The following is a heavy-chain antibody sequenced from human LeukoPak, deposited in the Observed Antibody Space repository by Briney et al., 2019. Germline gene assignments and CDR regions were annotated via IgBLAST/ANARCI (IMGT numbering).Heavy chain of an antibody. Sequence: ASAKVSCKASGYTFTSYGISWVRQAPGQGLEWMGWISADNGNTKYAQKLQGRVTMTRDTSISTAYVELSRLRSDDTAVYYCARDDYCSSTSCYLGYWGQGTLVTVSS. CDR1: GYTFTSYG. V-gene: IGHV1-18*01. CDR3: ARDDYCSSTSCYLGY. CDR2: ISADNGNT. J-gene: IGHJ4*02. D-gene: IGHD2-2*01.